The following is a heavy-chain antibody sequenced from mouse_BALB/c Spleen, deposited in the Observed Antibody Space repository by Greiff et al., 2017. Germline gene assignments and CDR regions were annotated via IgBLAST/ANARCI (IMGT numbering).Heavy chain of an antibody. CDR1: GFNIKDYY. D-gene: IGHD1-2*01. Sequence: EVKLMESGAELVRSGASVKLSCTASGFNIKDYYMHWVKQRPEQGLEWIGWIDPENGDTEYAPKFQGKATMTADTSSNTAYLQLSSLTSEDTAVYYCKGGYGPSFDVWGAGTTVTVSS. CDR3: KGGYGPSFDV. CDR2: IDPENGDT. J-gene: IGHJ1*01. V-gene: IGHV14-4*02.